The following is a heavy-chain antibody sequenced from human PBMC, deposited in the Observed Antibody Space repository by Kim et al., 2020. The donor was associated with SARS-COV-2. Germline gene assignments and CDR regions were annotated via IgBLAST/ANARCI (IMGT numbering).Heavy chain of an antibody. CDR3: ARDTDIVVVVAATRGAFDI. J-gene: IGHJ3*02. D-gene: IGHD2-15*01. V-gene: IGHV1-18*01. Sequence: ASVKVSCKASGYTFTSYGISWVRQAPGQGLEWMGWISAYNGNTNYAQKLQGRVTMTTDTSTSTAYMELRSLRSDDTAVNYCARDTDIVVVVAATRGAFDIWGQRTMVTVSS. CDR2: ISAYNGNT. CDR1: GYTFTSYG.